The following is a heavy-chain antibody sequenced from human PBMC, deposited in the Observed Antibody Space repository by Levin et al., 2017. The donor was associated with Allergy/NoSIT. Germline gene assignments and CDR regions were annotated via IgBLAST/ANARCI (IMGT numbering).Heavy chain of an antibody. V-gene: IGHV3-49*03. CDR1: GFTFGDYA. CDR2: IRSKAYGGTT. CDR3: TRRVDTDAFDI. J-gene: IGHJ3*02. Sequence: GESLKISCTASGFTFGDYAMSWFRQAPGKGLEWVGFIRSKAYGGTTEYAASVKGRFTISRDDSKSIAYLQMNSLKTEDTAVYYCTRRVDTDAFDIWGQGTMVTVSS. D-gene: IGHD5-18*01.